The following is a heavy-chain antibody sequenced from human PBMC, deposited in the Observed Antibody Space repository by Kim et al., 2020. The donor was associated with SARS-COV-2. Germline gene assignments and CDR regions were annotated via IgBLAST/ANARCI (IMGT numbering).Heavy chain of an antibody. V-gene: IGHV4-31*02. Sequence: LKIRVTISVDTSKNQFSLKLCSVTAADTAVYYCARDRHDYVWGSYRYFDYWGQGTLVTVSS. J-gene: IGHJ4*02. CDR3: ARDRHDYVWGSYRYFDY. D-gene: IGHD3-16*02.